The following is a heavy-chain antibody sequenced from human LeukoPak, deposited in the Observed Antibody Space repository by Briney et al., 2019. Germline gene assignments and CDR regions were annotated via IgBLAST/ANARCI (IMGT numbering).Heavy chain of an antibody. Sequence: ASVKVSCKASGYSFTGQYMHWVRQAPGQGLEWMGWINPNSGGTNYAQKFQGRVTMTRDTSITTAHMELSRLRSDDTALYYCAREGRSTSSAYDYHFDSWGQGTLVTVSS. CDR2: INPNSGGT. CDR1: GYSFTGQY. CDR3: AREGRSTSSAYDYHFDS. J-gene: IGHJ4*02. V-gene: IGHV1-2*02. D-gene: IGHD5-12*01.